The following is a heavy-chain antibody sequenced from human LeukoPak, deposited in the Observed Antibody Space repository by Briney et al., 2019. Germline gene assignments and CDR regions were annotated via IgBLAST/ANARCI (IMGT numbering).Heavy chain of an antibody. CDR3: ATLGTPQYDSQDY. CDR1: GDSISSYY. V-gene: IGHV4-59*01. CDR2: IYYSGST. J-gene: IGHJ4*02. D-gene: IGHD3-22*01. Sequence: KPSETLSLTCSVSGDSISSYYWSWIRQPPGKGLEWIGYIYYSGSTNYNPSLKSRVTISVDTSKNQFSLKLSSVTAADTAVYYCATLGTPQYDSQDYWGQGTLVTVSS.